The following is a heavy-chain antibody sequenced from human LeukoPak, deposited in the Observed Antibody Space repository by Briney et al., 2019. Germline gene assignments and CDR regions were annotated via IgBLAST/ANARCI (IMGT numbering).Heavy chain of an antibody. V-gene: IGHV4-59*01. CDR1: GGSISSYY. D-gene: IGHD2-21*01. CDR2: IYYSGST. Sequence: SETLSLTCTVSGGSISSYYWSWIRQPPGKGLEWIGYIYYSGSTNYNPSLKSRVTISVDTSKNQFSPKLSSVTAADTAVYYCARGGVVIATPFYWGQGTLVTVSS. CDR3: ARGGVVIATPFY. J-gene: IGHJ4*02.